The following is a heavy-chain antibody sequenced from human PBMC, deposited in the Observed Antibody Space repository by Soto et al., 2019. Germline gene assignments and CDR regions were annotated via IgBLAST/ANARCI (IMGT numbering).Heavy chain of an antibody. J-gene: IGHJ3*02. CDR3: ARDATGVVVAAAKYDAFDI. CDR2: IKQDGGEK. V-gene: IGHV3-7*01. CDR1: GFTFSSYW. Sequence: GGSLRLSCAASGFTFSSYWMSWVRQAPGKGLEWVANIKQDGGEKYYVDSVKGRFTISRDNAKNSLYLQMNSLRAEDTAVYYCARDATGVVVAAAKYDAFDIWGQGTMVTVSS. D-gene: IGHD2-15*01.